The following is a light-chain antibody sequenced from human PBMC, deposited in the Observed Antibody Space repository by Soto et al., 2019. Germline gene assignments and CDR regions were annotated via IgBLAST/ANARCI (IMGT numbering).Light chain of an antibody. V-gene: IGKV1-33*01. CDR3: QQYDSLPIT. J-gene: IGKJ5*01. CDR1: QDIRKY. Sequence: DIQMTQSPSSLSASVGDRVTITCQASQDIRKYLNWYQQKPGKAPKLLTYDVANLETGVPPRFNGSRSGTDFTFTISSLQPEDIATYYCQQYDSLPITFGQGTRLDIK. CDR2: DVA.